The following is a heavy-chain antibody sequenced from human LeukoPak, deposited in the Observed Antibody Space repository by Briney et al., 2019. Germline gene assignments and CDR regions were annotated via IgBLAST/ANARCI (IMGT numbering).Heavy chain of an antibody. CDR3: ARLETSGYAYAPFVY. CDR2: IYPGYSDT. V-gene: IGHV5-51*01. J-gene: IGHJ4*02. Sequence: GESLKSSCRASGYSFTNYWIGWVRQIPGKSLKWMGIIYPGYSDTRYSPSFQGQVTISADKSISTAYLQWSSLKASDTAMYYCARLETSGYAYAPFVYWGQGTLVTVSS. D-gene: IGHD5-12*01. CDR1: GYSFTNYW.